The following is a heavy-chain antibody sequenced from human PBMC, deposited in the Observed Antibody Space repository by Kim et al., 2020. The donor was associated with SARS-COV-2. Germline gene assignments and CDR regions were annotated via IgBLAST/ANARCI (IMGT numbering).Heavy chain of an antibody. CDR1: GGSVSNFG. CDR2: IIPILGTV. V-gene: IGHV1-69*13. J-gene: IGHJ4*02. D-gene: IGHD3-16*01. CDR3: GGDESTDVPFDF. Sequence: SVKVSCEASGGSVSNFGINWVRQAPGQGLEWMGGIIPILGTVTYAQKFQGRVTITADGSTNSAYLELSSLKSEDTAVYYCGGDESTDVPFDFWGQGTLV.